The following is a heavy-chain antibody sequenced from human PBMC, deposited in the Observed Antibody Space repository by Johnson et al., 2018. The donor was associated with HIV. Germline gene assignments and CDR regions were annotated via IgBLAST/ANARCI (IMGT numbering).Heavy chain of an antibody. CDR3: AKAFSSSWSDAFDI. V-gene: IGHV3-30*04. CDR1: GFTFSSYA. CDR2: ISYDGSNK. D-gene: IGHD6-13*01. Sequence: QVQLVESGGGLVQPGRSLRLSCAASGFTFSSYAMHWVRQAPGKGLEWVAVISYDGSNKYYADSVKGRFTISRDNSKNTLYLQMNSLRAEDTAVYYCAKAFSSSWSDAFDIWGQGTMVTVSS. J-gene: IGHJ3*02.